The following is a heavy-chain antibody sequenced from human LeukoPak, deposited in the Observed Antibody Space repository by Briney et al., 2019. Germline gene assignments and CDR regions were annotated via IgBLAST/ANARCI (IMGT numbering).Heavy chain of an antibody. J-gene: IGHJ6*02. V-gene: IGHV3-74*01. CDR1: GFTFSTYW. CDR3: TRNPGMDV. Sequence: GXXLXLSCAASGFTFSTYWMHWVRQAPGKGLVWVSRINGDGSSSTYADSVKGRFTISRDNAKNTLYLQMNSLRTEDTAVYYCTRNPGMDVWGQGTTVTVSS. CDR2: INGDGSSS.